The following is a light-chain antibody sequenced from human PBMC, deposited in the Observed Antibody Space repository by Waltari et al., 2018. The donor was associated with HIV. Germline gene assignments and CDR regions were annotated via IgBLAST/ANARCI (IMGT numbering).Light chain of an antibody. CDR1: SGHSSYI. CDR3: ETWDSNTWV. CDR2: VYRRGSY. V-gene: IGLV4-60*03. J-gene: IGLJ3*02. Sequence: QPVLTQSSSASASLGSSVKLTCTLSSGHSSYIIAWHQQQPGKAPRYLMKVYRRGSYYKGGGLPDRFSCSSSGADRYLTIANLQSEDEADYYCETWDSNTWVFGGGTKLTVL.